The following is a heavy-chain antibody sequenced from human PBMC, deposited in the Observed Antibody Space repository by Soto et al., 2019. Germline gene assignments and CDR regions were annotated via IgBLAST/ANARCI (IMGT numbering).Heavy chain of an antibody. CDR3: AKPIPVVGDCYVPLDY. J-gene: IGHJ4*02. Sequence: GGSLRLSCAASGFAFDNYPMNWVRQAPGKGLEWVSAIRGSGGRTFYADSVQGRLTISRDNSKNNLYLHMSSLRAEDTAVDYCAKPIPVVGDCYVPLDYWGPGTLVTVSS. V-gene: IGHV3-23*01. CDR2: IRGSGGRT. CDR1: GFAFDNYP. D-gene: IGHD2-21*02.